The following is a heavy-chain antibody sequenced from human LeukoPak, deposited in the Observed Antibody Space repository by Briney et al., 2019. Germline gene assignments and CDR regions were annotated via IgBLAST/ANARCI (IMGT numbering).Heavy chain of an antibody. CDR3: ARGGTVWQFFLEY. V-gene: IGHV4-59*01. D-gene: IGHD3-3*01. CDR2: IYYSGST. Sequence: PSETLSLTCTVSGGPISSYYWSWIRQPPGKGLEWIGYIYYSGSTNYNPSLKSRVTISLDTSKNQFSLKLSSVTAADTAVYYCARGGTVWQFFLEYWGQGTLVTVSS. CDR1: GGPISSYY. J-gene: IGHJ4*02.